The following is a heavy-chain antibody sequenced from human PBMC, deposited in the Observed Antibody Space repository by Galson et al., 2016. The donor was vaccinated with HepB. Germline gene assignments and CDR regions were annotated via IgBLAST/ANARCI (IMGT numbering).Heavy chain of an antibody. V-gene: IGHV3-30*04. CDR3: ARIGRGFTGGNGFDP. D-gene: IGHD2-8*02. J-gene: IGHJ5*02. Sequence: SLRLSCAASRGSLTGYNVNWVRQGPGQGLHWLAHITHEGDPIYNTDYVRGRFTISRDDSKRTAALQMDSLGPDGTGVYYCARIGRGFTGGNGFDPWGQGTLVIVSS. CDR2: ITHEGDPI. CDR1: RGSLTGYN.